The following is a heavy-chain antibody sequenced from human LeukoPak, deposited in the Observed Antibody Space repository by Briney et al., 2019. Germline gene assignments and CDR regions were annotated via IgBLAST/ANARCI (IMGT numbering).Heavy chain of an antibody. Sequence: GGSLRLSCAASGFTFSSYWMNWVCQDPGKGVVWVSRIASDGSSTTYADSVKGRFSISRDNAKNTLYLQMNSLRVEDTAVYYCARGRPHGNDYWGQGTLVTVSS. CDR3: ARGRPHGNDY. J-gene: IGHJ4*02. CDR2: IASDGSST. V-gene: IGHV3-74*01. CDR1: GFTFSSYW. D-gene: IGHD4-23*01.